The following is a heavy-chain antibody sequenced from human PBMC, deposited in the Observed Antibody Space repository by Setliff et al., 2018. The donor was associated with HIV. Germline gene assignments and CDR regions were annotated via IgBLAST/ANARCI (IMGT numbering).Heavy chain of an antibody. CDR1: GFTFSSYS. D-gene: IGHD3-10*01. CDR3: AKVFAFGVDGFDI. J-gene: IGHJ3*02. V-gene: IGHV3-48*01. Sequence: GGSLRLSCAASGFTFSSYSMNWVRQAPGKGLEWISYNGIINGAKHYADSMEGRFTISRDDAKNSLYLQMSSLRAEDTAVYYCAKVFAFGVDGFDIWGQGTMVTVSS. CDR2: NGIINGAK.